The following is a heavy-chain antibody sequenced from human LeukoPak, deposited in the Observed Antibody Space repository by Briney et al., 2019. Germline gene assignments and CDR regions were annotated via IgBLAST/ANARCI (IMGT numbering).Heavy chain of an antibody. V-gene: IGHV3-23*01. J-gene: IGHJ4*02. D-gene: IGHD5-12*01. CDR3: AKTSRVNSAYDSPFDY. CDR2: FLGSGSDT. CDR1: GFTFSTYA. Sequence: GGSLRLSCAASGFTFSTYAMSWVRQAPGKGLEWVSAFLGSGSDTYYADSVKGRVTISRDNSKNTLHLQMNSLRAEDTAIYYCAKTSRVNSAYDSPFDYWGQGPPVTVSS.